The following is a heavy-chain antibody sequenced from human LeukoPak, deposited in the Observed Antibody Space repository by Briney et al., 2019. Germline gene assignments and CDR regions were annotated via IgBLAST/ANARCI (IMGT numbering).Heavy chain of an antibody. CDR1: GFTFSSYW. Sequence: GGSLRLSCAASGFTFSSYWMSWVRQAPGKGLEWVANIKQDGSEKYYVDSVKGRFTISRDNAKNSLYLQMNSLRAEDTAVYYCAAGITIFGGNWFDPWGQGTLVTVSS. V-gene: IGHV3-7*03. D-gene: IGHD3-3*01. CDR3: AAGITIFGGNWFDP. J-gene: IGHJ5*02. CDR2: IKQDGSEK.